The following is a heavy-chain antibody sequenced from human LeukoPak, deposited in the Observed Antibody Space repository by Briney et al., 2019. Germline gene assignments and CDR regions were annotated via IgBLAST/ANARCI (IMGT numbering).Heavy chain of an antibody. Sequence: GSLRLSCAASGFTFSSYFMNWVRQPPGKGLEWIGEIVHSGNTKYNPSLKSRVTISVDTSKNQFSLNLTSVTAADTAVYYCARFGSSTWYKGAFDIWGQGTMVTVAS. CDR3: ARFGSSTWYKGAFDI. D-gene: IGHD6-13*01. V-gene: IGHV4-34*12. CDR1: GFTFSSYF. J-gene: IGHJ3*02. CDR2: IVHSGNT.